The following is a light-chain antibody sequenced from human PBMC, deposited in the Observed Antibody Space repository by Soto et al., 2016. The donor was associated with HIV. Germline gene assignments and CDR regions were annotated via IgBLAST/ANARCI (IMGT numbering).Light chain of an antibody. V-gene: IGKV1-6*01. J-gene: IGKJ2*01. CDR2: ATS. Sequence: AIQMTQSPSSLSASLGDRVTITCRASQGIKNELGWYQQKPGKAPKLLIYATSSLGGGVPSRFSGSGSGTDFTLTISSLQPEXSASYFXLQDYDRPYTFGQGPSWRSN. CDR1: QGIKNE. CDR3: LQDYDRPYT.